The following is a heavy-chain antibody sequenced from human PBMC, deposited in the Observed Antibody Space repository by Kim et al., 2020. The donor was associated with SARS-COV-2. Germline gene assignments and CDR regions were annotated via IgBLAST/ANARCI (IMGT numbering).Heavy chain of an antibody. J-gene: IGHJ4*02. D-gene: IGHD1-26*01. CDR2: SRNKGNSYTT. V-gene: IGHV3-72*01. CDR1: GFTFSDHY. Sequence: GGSLRLFCAASGFTFSDHYMDWVRQAPGKGLEWVGLSRNKGNSYTTEYAAAVKGRFTISRDDSGSSLYLQMNSLKTEDTAVYYCATWVRGSPRYWGQGTLVTVSS. CDR3: ATWVRGSPRY.